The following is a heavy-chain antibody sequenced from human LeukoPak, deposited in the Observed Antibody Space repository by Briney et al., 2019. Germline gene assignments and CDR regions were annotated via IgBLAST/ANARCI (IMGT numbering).Heavy chain of an antibody. CDR2: IYYSGTT. CDR3: ARLHCGGGDCYPTYYFDY. J-gene: IGHJ4*02. V-gene: IGHV4-59*08. D-gene: IGHD2-21*02. Sequence: SETLSLTCSVSGGSIGSSYWSWIRQPPGKGLEWIGYIYYSGTTNYNPSLKSRVTISVDTSKNQFSLKLNSVTAADTAVYYCARLHCGGGDCYPTYYFDYWGQGTLVTVSS. CDR1: GGSIGSSY.